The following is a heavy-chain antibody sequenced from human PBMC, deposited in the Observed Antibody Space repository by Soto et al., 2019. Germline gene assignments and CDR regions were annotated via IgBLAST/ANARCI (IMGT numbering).Heavy chain of an antibody. V-gene: IGHV2-5*02. Sequence: QITLKESSPTLVKPTQTLTLTCSFSGFSLYSGGVGVGWIRQPPGKALEWLALLYWDETRLYNPSLRNTLTIAKDTSENLVVLTMTDMGPVDTGTYFCAHYTTNTYFDVWGKGTTVTVSS. D-gene: IGHD1-1*01. CDR2: LYWDETR. CDR3: AHYTTNTYFDV. CDR1: GFSLYSGGVG. J-gene: IGHJ6*04.